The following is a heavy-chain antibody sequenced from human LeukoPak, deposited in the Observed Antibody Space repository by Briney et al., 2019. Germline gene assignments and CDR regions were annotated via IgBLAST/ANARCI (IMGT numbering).Heavy chain of an antibody. V-gene: IGHV3-33*01. D-gene: IGHD3-10*02. CDR3: AREIFCSGSYPDY. CDR1: GFSFSTYA. CDR2: IWHDASHT. J-gene: IGHJ4*02. Sequence: GGSLRLSCAASGFSFSTYAMHWVRQAPGKGLEWVALIWHDASHTFYTDSVKGRFTISRDNSKNTVYLQMNSLGGEDTAVCYCAREIFCSGSYPDYWGQGTLVTVSS.